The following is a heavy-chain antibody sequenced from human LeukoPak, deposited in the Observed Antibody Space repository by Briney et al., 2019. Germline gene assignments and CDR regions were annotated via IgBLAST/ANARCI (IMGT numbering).Heavy chain of an antibody. V-gene: IGHV5-51*01. D-gene: IGHD3-16*01. CDR1: GYSFTTYW. Sequence: GESLKISCKGSGYSFTTYWIGWVRQMPGKGLEWMGIIYPRDSDTRNSPSFQGQVTISADKSITTAYLQCSSLKASDTAMYYCARRHLSARAFDIWGQGTMVTVSS. CDR2: IYPRDSDT. CDR3: ARRHLSARAFDI. J-gene: IGHJ3*02.